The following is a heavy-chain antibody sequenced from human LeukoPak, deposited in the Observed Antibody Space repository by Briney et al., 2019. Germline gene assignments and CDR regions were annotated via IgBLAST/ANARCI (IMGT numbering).Heavy chain of an antibody. CDR1: GGSISSYY. J-gene: IGHJ4*02. CDR2: IYYSGST. D-gene: IGHD3-10*01. CDR3: ARESGSGYCDY. Sequence: PSETLSLTCTVSGGSISSYYWSWIRQPPGKGLEWIGYIYYSGSTNYNPSLKSRVTISVDTSKNQFSLKLSSVTAADTAVYYCARESGSGYCDYWGQGTLVTVSS. V-gene: IGHV4-59*01.